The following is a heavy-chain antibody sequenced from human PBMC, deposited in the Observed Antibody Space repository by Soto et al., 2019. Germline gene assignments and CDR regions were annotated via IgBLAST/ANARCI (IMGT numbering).Heavy chain of an antibody. CDR3: AKDRPIYYDSSGYYSFGY. V-gene: IGHV3-30*02. J-gene: IGHJ4*02. D-gene: IGHD3-22*01. CDR1: GFTFNSYA. Sequence: GGSLRLSCAASGFTFNSYAMHWVRQAPGKGLEWVGFIWYDGSNTFYAESVKGRFTISRDNSKNTVYLQMNSLRAEDTAVYYCAKDRPIYYDSSGYYSFGYWGQGTLVTVS. CDR2: IWYDGSNT.